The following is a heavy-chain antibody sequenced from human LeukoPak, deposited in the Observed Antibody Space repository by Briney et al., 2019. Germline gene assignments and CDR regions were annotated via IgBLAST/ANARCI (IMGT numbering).Heavy chain of an antibody. V-gene: IGHV3-23*01. Sequence: PGGSLRLSCAASGFTVSRYAMSWVRQAPGKGLEWVSTISGSGGSTYYADSVKGRFTISRDNSKNTLYLQMNSLRAEDTAVYYCAKDPYYYDSSGYFRYWGQGTLVTVSS. CDR2: ISGSGGST. CDR1: GFTVSRYA. J-gene: IGHJ4*02. D-gene: IGHD3-22*01. CDR3: AKDPYYYDSSGYFRY.